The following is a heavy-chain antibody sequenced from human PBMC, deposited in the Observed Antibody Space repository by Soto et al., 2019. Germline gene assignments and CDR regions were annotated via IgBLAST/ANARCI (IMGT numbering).Heavy chain of an antibody. Sequence: GSLRLSCAASGFPFSSTDMTWVRQASGKGLDWVSTIDGSGGTTYYADSVKGRFTISRDNSMNTVYLQMNSLRADDTALYYCAKNSGWFNTWGQGALVTVSS. CDR2: IDGSGGTT. V-gene: IGHV3-23*01. J-gene: IGHJ5*02. D-gene: IGHD3-10*01. CDR3: AKNSGWFNT. CDR1: GFPFSSTD.